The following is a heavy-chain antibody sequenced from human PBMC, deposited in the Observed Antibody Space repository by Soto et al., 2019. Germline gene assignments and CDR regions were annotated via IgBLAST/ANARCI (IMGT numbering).Heavy chain of an antibody. Sequence: SGPTLVNPTQTLTLTCSFSGFSLSTAGMCVSWIRQPPGKALEWLALIDWDDGKFYSTSLKTRLSISKDTPKNQVVLTVTNMDPVDTATYYCARIAAPHYGLDVWGQGTTVTVSS. CDR1: GFSLSTAGMC. J-gene: IGHJ6*02. D-gene: IGHD6-13*01. V-gene: IGHV2-70*01. CDR2: IDWDDGK. CDR3: ARIAAPHYGLDV.